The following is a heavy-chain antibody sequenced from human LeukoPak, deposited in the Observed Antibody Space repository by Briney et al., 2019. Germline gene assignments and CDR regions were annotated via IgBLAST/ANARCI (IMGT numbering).Heavy chain of an antibody. D-gene: IGHD2-2*01. Sequence: PSETLSLTCTVSGGSISSHYWSWIRQPAGKGLEWIGRIYTSGSTNYNPSLKSRVTMSVDTSKNQFSLKLTSVTAADTAVYYCARHFPAAISLVSAFDIWGQGTVVTVSS. V-gene: IGHV4-4*07. J-gene: IGHJ3*02. CDR2: IYTSGST. CDR1: GGSISSHY. CDR3: ARHFPAAISLVSAFDI.